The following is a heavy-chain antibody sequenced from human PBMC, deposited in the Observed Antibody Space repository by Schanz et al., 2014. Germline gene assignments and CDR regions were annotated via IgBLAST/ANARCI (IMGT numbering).Heavy chain of an antibody. V-gene: IGHV3-7*01. J-gene: IGHJ4*02. CDR3: ARLDPFCRSGTCSRAFDF. Sequence: EVKMVESGGGLVKPGGSLRLSCAASGFNFSSYSLNWVRQAPGKGLEWVANIKKDGSEKYYVDSVKGRFTISRDSSKNTLFRQMNSLRTEDTAVYYCARLDPFCRSGTCSRAFDFWGQGTLVTVSS. D-gene: IGHD2-15*01. CDR2: IKKDGSEK. CDR1: GFNFSSYS.